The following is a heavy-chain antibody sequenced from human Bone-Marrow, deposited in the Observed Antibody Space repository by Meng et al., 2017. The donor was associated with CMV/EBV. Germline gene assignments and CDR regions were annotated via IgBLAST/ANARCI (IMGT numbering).Heavy chain of an antibody. J-gene: IGHJ6*02. CDR3: AKDRVDDVWSGYYRGMDV. V-gene: IGHV3-23*01. D-gene: IGHD3-3*01. Sequence: GESLKISCAASGFTFSSYAMSWVRQAPGKGLEWVSAISGSGGSTYYADSVKGRFTISRDNSKNTLYLQMNSLRAEDTAVYYCAKDRVDDVWSGYYRGMDVWGQGTTVTGSS. CDR1: GFTFSSYA. CDR2: ISGSGGST.